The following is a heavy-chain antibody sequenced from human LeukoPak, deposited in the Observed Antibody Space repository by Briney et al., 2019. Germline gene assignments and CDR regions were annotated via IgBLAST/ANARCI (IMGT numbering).Heavy chain of an antibody. V-gene: IGHV2-5*02. CDR2: IYWDDDK. J-gene: IGHJ4*02. CDR3: AHIVATLTGPPLNFDY. Sequence: SGPTLVKPTQTLTLTRTFSGFSLSTSGVGVGWIRQPPGKALEWLALIYWDDDKRYSPSLKSRLTITKDTSKNQVVLTMTNMDPVDTATYYCAHIVATLTGPPLNFDYWGQGTLVTVSS. CDR1: GFSLSTSGVG. D-gene: IGHD5-12*01.